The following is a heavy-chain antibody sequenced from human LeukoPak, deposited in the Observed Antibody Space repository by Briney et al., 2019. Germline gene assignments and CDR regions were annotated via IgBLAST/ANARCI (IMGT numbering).Heavy chain of an antibody. CDR2: IYGTGSP. CDR3: ATVLTAGTHFEY. D-gene: IGHD6-13*01. J-gene: IGHJ4*02. Sequence: GGSLRLSCAASGFTVSSNYMSWVRQAPGKGLEWVSVIYGTGSPYYADSVKGRFTISRDNSKNTLYLQMNSLRAEDTAVYSCATVLTAGTHFEYWGQGILVTVSS. V-gene: IGHV3-66*02. CDR1: GFTVSSNY.